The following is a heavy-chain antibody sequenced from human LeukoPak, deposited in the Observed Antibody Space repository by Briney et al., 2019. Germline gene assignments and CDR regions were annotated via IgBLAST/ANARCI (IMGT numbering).Heavy chain of an antibody. J-gene: IGHJ5*02. D-gene: IGHD6-13*01. CDR2: INPKTGAT. Sequence: SVKVSCKASGYTFTDYYIHWVRQAPGQGLQWMGWINPKTGATNYAQRFPGRVTMTRDTSISTVYMELSRPKYDDTAIYYCARLAAATPPAWFDPWGQGTLVTVSS. CDR3: ARLAAATPPAWFDP. V-gene: IGHV1-2*02. CDR1: GYTFTDYY.